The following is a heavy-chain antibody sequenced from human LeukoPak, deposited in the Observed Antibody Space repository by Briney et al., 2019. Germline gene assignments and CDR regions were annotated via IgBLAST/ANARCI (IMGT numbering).Heavy chain of an antibody. CDR2: IIPIFYTA. D-gene: IGHD5-12*01. CDR1: GYSFTHYF. V-gene: IGHV1-69*13. CDR3: ARVVEKVAGGGYFDL. J-gene: IGHJ2*01. Sequence: GGSVKVSCKASGYSFTHYFFHWVRQAPGQGLEWMGGIIPIFYTANYAQKFQGRVTITADESTSTAYMELSTLKSEDTAVYYCARVVEKVAGGGYFDLWGRGTLVTVSS.